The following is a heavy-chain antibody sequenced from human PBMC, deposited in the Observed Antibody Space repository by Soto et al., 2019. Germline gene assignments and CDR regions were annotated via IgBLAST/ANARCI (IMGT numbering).Heavy chain of an antibody. CDR1: VYSISIGYY. Sequence: KPSETLSLTSAFSVYSISIGYYWGWIRQPPGKGLEWIGSIYHSGSTYYNPSLKSRVTISVDTSKNQFSLKLSSVTAADTAVYYCAKSAWEYGNCFDYWGQGTMVTVSS. D-gene: IGHD1-26*01. J-gene: IGHJ4*02. CDR2: IYHSGST. CDR3: AKSAWEYGNCFDY. V-gene: IGHV4-38-2*01.